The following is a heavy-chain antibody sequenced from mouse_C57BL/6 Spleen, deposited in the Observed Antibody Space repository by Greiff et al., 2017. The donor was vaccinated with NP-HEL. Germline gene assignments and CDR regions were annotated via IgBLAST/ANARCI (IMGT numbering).Heavy chain of an antibody. CDR3: TEGDDFDY. Sequence: EVMLVESGGGLVQPGGSMKLSCVASGFTFSNYWMNWVRQSPEKGLEWVAQIRLKSDNYATHYAESVKGRFTISRDDSKSSVYLQMNNLRAEDTGIYYCTEGDDFDYWGQGTTLTVSS. J-gene: IGHJ2*01. D-gene: IGHD3-3*01. CDR1: GFTFSNYW. V-gene: IGHV6-3*01. CDR2: IRLKSDNYAT.